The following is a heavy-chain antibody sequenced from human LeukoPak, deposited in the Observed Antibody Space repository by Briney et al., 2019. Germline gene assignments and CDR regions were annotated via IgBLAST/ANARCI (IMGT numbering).Heavy chain of an antibody. CDR2: IYVGGNT. Sequence: SETLSLTCGVSGGSISSGRYSWNWIRQPPGRGLEWIAYIYVGGNTYYNPSLKSRVTISVDKSKNQFSLRLSSVTAADTAVYYCARFNFGSGIDPWGQGTLVAVSS. CDR1: GGSISSGRYS. J-gene: IGHJ5*02. CDR3: ARFNFGSGIDP. V-gene: IGHV4-30-2*01. D-gene: IGHD3-10*01.